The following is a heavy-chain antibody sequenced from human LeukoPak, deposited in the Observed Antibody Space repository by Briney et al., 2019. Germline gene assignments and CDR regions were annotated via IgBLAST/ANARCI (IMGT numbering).Heavy chain of an antibody. D-gene: IGHD2-21*01. J-gene: IGHJ4*02. CDR2: ISGSGGST. Sequence: GGSLRLSCAASGFTFSSYAMSWLRQAPAKGLEGVSAISGSGGSTYYADSVKGRFTISRDNPKNTLYLPMNSLRAEDTAVYYCAKYHRRELAYCGGDCYPHFDYWGQGTLVTVSS. CDR3: AKYHRRELAYCGGDCYPHFDY. V-gene: IGHV3-23*01. CDR1: GFTFSSYA.